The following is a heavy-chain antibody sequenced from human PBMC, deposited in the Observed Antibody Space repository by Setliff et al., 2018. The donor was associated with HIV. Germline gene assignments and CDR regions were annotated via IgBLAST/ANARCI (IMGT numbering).Heavy chain of an antibody. CDR2: IYYSGST. CDR1: GGSISSSSYY. CDR3: ARGRYSSGWYKDAFDI. J-gene: IGHJ3*02. Sequence: SETLSLTCTVSGGSISSSSYYWGWIRQPPGKGLEWIGSIYYSGSTYYNPSLKSRVTISVDTSKNQFSLKLSSVTAADTAVYYCARGRYSSGWYKDAFDIWGQGTMVTVSS. D-gene: IGHD6-19*01. V-gene: IGHV4-39*01.